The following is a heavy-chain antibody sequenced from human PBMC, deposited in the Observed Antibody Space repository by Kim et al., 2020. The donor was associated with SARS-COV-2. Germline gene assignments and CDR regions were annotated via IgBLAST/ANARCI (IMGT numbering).Heavy chain of an antibody. CDR3: ARDRKVRGVIQFQN. J-gene: IGHJ1*01. V-gene: IGHV1-69*13. CDR2: IIPIFGTA. Sequence: SVKVSCKASGGTFSSYAISWVRQAPGQGLEWMGGIIPIFGTANYAQKFQGRVTITADESTSTAYMELSSLRSEDTAVYYCARDRKVRGVIQFQNWGQDTLGTVSS. CDR1: GGTFSSYA. D-gene: IGHD3-10*01.